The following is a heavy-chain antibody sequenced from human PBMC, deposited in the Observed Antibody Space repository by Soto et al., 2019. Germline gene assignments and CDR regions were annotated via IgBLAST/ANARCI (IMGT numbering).Heavy chain of an antibody. Sequence: SVRLSCAASGFTFSSYAMHWVRQAPGKGLEWVAVISYDGSNKYYADSVKGRFTISRDNSKNTLYLQMNSLRAEDTAVYYCARDYYGSGSYSYGMDVWGQGTTVTVSS. CDR1: GFTFSSYA. CDR3: ARDYYGSGSYSYGMDV. V-gene: IGHV3-30-3*01. D-gene: IGHD3-10*01. CDR2: ISYDGSNK. J-gene: IGHJ6*02.